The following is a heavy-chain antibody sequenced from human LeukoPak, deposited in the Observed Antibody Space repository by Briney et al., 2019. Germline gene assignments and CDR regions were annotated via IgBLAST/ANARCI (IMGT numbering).Heavy chain of an antibody. CDR3: ASSRLQSPVDY. J-gene: IGHJ4*02. CDR2: IYYSGST. V-gene: IGHV4-31*03. CDR1: GGSISSGGYY. Sequence: KPSETLSLTCTVSGGSISSGGYYWSWIRQHPGKGLEWIGYIYYSGSTYYNPSLKSRVTISVDTSKNQFSLKLSSVTAADTAVYYCASSRLQSPVDYWGQGTLVTVSS. D-gene: IGHD5-24*01.